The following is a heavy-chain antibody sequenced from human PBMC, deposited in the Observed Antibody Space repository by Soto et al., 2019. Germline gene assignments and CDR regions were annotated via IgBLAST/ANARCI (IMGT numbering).Heavy chain of an antibody. V-gene: IGHV6-1*01. CDR1: GDSVSSNSAA. CDR3: ARARGPPYSSAPFDY. Sequence: XQALSLPSFISGDSVSSNSAAWNLIRHSPSRGLEWLGRTYYRSKWYNDYAVSVKSRITINPDTSKNQFSLQLNSVTPEDTAVYYCARARGPPYSSAPFDYWGQGTLVTVSS. D-gene: IGHD6-19*01. J-gene: IGHJ4*02. CDR2: TYYRSKWYN.